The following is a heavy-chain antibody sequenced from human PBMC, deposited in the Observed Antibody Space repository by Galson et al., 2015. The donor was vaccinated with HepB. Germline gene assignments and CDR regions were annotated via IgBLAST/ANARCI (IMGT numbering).Heavy chain of an antibody. Sequence: SLRLSCAASGFTFSSFGMHWVRQAPGKGLEWVAVMSYDGSKKYYADSVKGRFTITRDNSNNTLYLQMNSLRPEDTAVYYCAVDLLGYCRGGSCYTDAFDIWGQGTMVTVSS. J-gene: IGHJ3*02. D-gene: IGHD2-15*01. V-gene: IGHV3-30*03. CDR1: GFTFSSFG. CDR3: AVDLLGYCRGGSCYTDAFDI. CDR2: MSYDGSKK.